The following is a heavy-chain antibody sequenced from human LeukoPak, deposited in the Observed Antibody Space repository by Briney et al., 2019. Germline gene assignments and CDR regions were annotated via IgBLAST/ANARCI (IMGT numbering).Heavy chain of an antibody. D-gene: IGHD5-18*01. J-gene: IGHJ4*02. CDR3: ARLDRGYSYGMNLDY. CDR2: IYPGDSDT. Sequence: GESLMLSCKGSGYSFTRYWMGSVGPMPGKGLEGVGIIYPGDSDTRYSPSFQGQVTISADKSISTAYLQWSSLKASDTAMYYCARLDRGYSYGMNLDYWGQGTLVTVSS. CDR1: GYSFTRYW. V-gene: IGHV5-51*01.